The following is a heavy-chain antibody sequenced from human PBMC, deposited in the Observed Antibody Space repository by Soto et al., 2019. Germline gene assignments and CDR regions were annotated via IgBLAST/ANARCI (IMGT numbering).Heavy chain of an antibody. CDR3: ARSVYSSGWSNGFDP. J-gene: IGHJ5*02. CDR2: ISSSSSYI. CDR1: GFIFSSYS. V-gene: IGHV3-21*01. Sequence: EVQLVESGGGLVKPGGSLRLSCAASGFIFSSYSMNWVRQAPGKGLEWVSSISSSSSYIHYAESLKGRFTISRDNAKNSLYLQMNSLRAEDTAVYYCARSVYSSGWSNGFDPWGQGTLVTVSS. D-gene: IGHD6-19*01.